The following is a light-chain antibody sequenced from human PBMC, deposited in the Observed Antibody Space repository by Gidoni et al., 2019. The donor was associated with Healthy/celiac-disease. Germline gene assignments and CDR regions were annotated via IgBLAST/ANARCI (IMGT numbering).Light chain of an antibody. CDR3: SSYTSSSTLVV. V-gene: IGLV2-14*01. J-gene: IGLJ2*01. CDR1: SSDVGVSNY. CDR2: EVS. Sequence: QSALTQPASVSGSPGQSITISCTGTSSDVGVSNYVSWYQQHPGKAPKLMINEVSNRPSGVSNRFSGSKSGNTASLTISGLQAEDEADYYCSSYTSSSTLVVFGGGTKLTVL.